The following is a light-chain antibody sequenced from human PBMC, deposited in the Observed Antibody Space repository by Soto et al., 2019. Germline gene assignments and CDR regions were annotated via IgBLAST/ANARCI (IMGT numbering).Light chain of an antibody. Sequence: QSVLTQPASVSGSPGQSITISCTGTSSDVGGYNSVSWYQQHPGKVPKLMIYEVNKRPSGVPDRFSGSKSGNTASLTVSGLQAEDEADYYCSSYAGSNNLLFGGGTKLTVL. CDR3: SSYAGSNNLL. V-gene: IGLV2-8*01. CDR2: EVN. J-gene: IGLJ2*01. CDR1: SSDVGGYNS.